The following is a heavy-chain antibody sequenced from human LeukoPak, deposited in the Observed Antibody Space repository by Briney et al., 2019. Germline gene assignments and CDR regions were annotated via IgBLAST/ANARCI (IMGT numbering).Heavy chain of an antibody. V-gene: IGHV3-74*03. Sequence: PGRSLRLSCEAYGFSLNSYWMHWARQAPGEGPVWVSRISVDGRSTAYADSVKGRFTISRDNAKNTLYLGMNSLRADDTAVYYCAREGYSTGWYFFDNWGRGTRVTVSS. J-gene: IGHJ4*02. CDR1: GFSLNSYW. CDR3: AREGYSTGWYFFDN. CDR2: ISVDGRST. D-gene: IGHD6-13*01.